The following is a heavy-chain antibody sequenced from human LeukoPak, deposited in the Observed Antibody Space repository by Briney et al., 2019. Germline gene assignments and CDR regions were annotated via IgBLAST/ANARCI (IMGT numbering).Heavy chain of an antibody. CDR1: GYSISSSNW. Sequence: SETLSLTCAVSGYSISSSNWWGWIRQPPGKGLEWIGYIYYSGSTYYNPSLKSRVTISVDTSKNQFSLKLRSVTAADTAVYYCARGRQDVNMILVVMAGVSYYLDVWSKGTTVTVS. CDR3: ARGRQDVNMILVVMAGVSYYLDV. D-gene: IGHD3-22*01. CDR2: IYYSGST. J-gene: IGHJ6*03. V-gene: IGHV4-28*01.